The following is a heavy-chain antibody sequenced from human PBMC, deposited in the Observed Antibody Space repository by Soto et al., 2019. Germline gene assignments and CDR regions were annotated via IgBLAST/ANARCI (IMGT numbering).Heavy chain of an antibody. V-gene: IGHV3-21*01. Sequence: LRLSCAASGFTFSSYSMNWVRQAPGKGLDWVSSISSSSYIYYSDSVKGRFTISRDHAKNSLYLQMNSLRAEDTAVYYCARDSTGSRGWYWDRDYRGQGTLVTVSS. CDR3: ARDSTGSRGWYWDRDY. CDR2: ISSSSYI. CDR1: GFTFSSYS. D-gene: IGHD6-19*01. J-gene: IGHJ4*02.